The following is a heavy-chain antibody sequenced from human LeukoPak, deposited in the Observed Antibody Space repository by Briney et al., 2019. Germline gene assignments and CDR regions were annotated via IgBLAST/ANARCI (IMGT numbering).Heavy chain of an antibody. V-gene: IGHV3-30-3*01. Sequence: GGSLRLSCAASGFTFSSYAMHWVRQAPGKGLEWAAVISYDGSNKYYADSVRGRFTISRDNSKNTLYLQMNSLRAEDTAVYYCAKDYYDSSGYLFDYWGQGTLVIVSS. CDR1: GFTFSSYA. CDR2: ISYDGSNK. D-gene: IGHD3-22*01. J-gene: IGHJ4*02. CDR3: AKDYYDSSGYLFDY.